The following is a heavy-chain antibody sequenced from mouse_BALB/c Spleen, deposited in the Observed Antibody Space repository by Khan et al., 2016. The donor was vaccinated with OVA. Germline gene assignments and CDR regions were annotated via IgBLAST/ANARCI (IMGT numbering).Heavy chain of an antibody. D-gene: IGHD4-1*01. CDR2: IHYSGST. V-gene: IGHV3-1*02. Sequence: EVKLLESGPDLVKPSQSLSLTCTVTGYSITSDYSWHWIRQFPGNKLEWMAYIHYSGSTNYNPSLKSRISITRDTSKNQFFLQLKSVTTEDTATYYCASRTAPFAYWGQGTLVTVSA. J-gene: IGHJ3*01. CDR3: ASRTAPFAY. CDR1: GYSITSDYS.